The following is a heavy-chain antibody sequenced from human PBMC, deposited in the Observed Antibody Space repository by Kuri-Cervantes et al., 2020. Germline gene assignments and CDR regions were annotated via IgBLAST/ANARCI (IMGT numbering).Heavy chain of an antibody. CDR1: GFTFSSYS. CDR2: ISSSSSYI. J-gene: IGHJ6*02. V-gene: IGHV3-21*01. Sequence: GGSLRLSCAASGFTFSSYSMNWVRQAPGKGLEWVSSISSSSSYIYYADSVKGRFTISRDNAKNSLYLQMNSLRAEDTAVYYCAREGSYDILTGWDYYYGMDVWGQGTTVTVSS. D-gene: IGHD3-9*01. CDR3: AREGSYDILTGWDYYYGMDV.